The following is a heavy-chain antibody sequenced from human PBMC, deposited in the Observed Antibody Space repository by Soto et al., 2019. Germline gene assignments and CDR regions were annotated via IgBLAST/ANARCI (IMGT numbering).Heavy chain of an antibody. Sequence: QVQLVESGGGVVQPGRSLRLSCAASGFTFSSYGMHWVRQAPGKGLEWVAVIWYDGSNKYYADSVKGRFTISRDNSKNTLYLQMNSLGAEDTAVYYCARPGSGSYWHFDYWGQGTLVTVSS. V-gene: IGHV3-33*01. CDR2: IWYDGSNK. D-gene: IGHD3-10*01. CDR1: GFTFSSYG. CDR3: ARPGSGSYWHFDY. J-gene: IGHJ4*02.